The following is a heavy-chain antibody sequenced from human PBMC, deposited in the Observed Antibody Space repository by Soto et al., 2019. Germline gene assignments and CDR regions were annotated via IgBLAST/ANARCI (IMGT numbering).Heavy chain of an antibody. CDR3: ARGGQSQQPYQLDF. J-gene: IGHJ4*02. CDR2: LTGNGGTT. D-gene: IGHD2-2*01. V-gene: IGHV3-23*01. CDR1: GFTFSNFG. Sequence: EVKLWESGGGLVLPGGSLRLSCEASGFTFSNFGMSWVRQAPGKGLEWVSGLTGNGGTTYYADSVKGRFTISRDNSKNTLSLQMNSLRVDDTAVYYCARGGQSQQPYQLDFWGQGTLVTVSS.